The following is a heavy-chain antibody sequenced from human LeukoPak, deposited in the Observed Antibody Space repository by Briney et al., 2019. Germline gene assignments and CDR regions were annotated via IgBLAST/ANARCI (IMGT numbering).Heavy chain of an antibody. J-gene: IGHJ4*02. CDR3: ARGPRGSSSSRLFDY. D-gene: IGHD6-6*01. CDR2: IYYSGST. Sequence: SETLSLTCTVSGGSISSGDYYWSWIRQPPGKGLEWIGYIYYSGSTYYNPSLKSRVTISLDTSKNQFSLRLSSVTAADTAVYYCARGPRGSSSSRLFDYWGQGTLVTVSS. CDR1: GGSISSGDYY. V-gene: IGHV4-30-4*08.